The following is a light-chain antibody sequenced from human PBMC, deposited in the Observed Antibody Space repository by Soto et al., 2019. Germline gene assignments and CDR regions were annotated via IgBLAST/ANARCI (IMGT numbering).Light chain of an antibody. Sequence: EIVLTQSPGTLSLSPGERATLSCRASQNVSSSYLAWYQQKPGQAPRLLIYGVSNRATGIPDRFSGSGSGTDFALTINRLEPEDFAVYYCQQYDSVPRTFGQGTKVEVK. J-gene: IGKJ1*01. CDR1: QNVSSSY. CDR2: GVS. V-gene: IGKV3-20*01. CDR3: QQYDSVPRT.